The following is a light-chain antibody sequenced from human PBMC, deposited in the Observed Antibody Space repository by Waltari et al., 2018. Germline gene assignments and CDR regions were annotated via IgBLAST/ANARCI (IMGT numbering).Light chain of an antibody. Sequence: QSALTQPASVSGSPGQSITISCTGTSSDIGDYNYVSWYQHHPGKAPKLMIYGVIKRPSGVANRFSGSKSGNTASLTISGLQAEDEGEYYCSSFSSNNNFGVFGGGTRLTVL. V-gene: IGLV2-14*03. CDR1: SSDIGDYNY. J-gene: IGLJ2*01. CDR3: SSFSSNNNFGV. CDR2: GVI.